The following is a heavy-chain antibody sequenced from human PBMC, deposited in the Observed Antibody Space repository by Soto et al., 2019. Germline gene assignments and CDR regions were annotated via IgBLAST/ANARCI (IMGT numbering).Heavy chain of an antibody. D-gene: IGHD3-22*01. J-gene: IGHJ4*02. CDR2: MSPGGNSQ. CDR1: GFTFSSYA. CDR3: ASGAAFYYDTSRY. V-gene: IGHV3-30-3*01. Sequence: GGSLRLSCAASGFTFSSYAMHWVRQAPGKGLEWVAVMSPGGNSQYYAYSVKVRFTISRDTSKSTLYLQMTSLRPEDTVVYYCASGAAFYYDTSRYWGQGTLVTVSS.